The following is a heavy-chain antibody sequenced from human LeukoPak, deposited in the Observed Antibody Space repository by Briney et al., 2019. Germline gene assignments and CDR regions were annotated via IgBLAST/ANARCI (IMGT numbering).Heavy chain of an antibody. V-gene: IGHV4-59*06. CDR2: IYYSGST. CDR3: ARERYSSSSTIDY. J-gene: IGHJ4*02. CDR1: GGSISSYD. Sequence: SDTLSLTCTVSGGSISSYDWSWIRQHPGKGLEWIGYIYYSGSTYYNPSLKSRVTISVDTSKNQFSLKLSSVTAADTAVYYCARERYSSSSTIDYWGQGTLVTVSS. D-gene: IGHD6-6*01.